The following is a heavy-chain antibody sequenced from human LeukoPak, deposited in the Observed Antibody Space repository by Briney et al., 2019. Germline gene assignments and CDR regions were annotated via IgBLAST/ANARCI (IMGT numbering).Heavy chain of an antibody. Sequence: SVKVSCKASGGTFSSYAISWVRQAPGQGLEWMGRIIPILGIANYAQKFQGRVTITADKSTSTAYMELSSLRSEDTAVHYCARDLPRDSSGWYGPWDYWGQGTLVTVSS. J-gene: IGHJ4*02. CDR1: GGTFSSYA. CDR2: IIPILGIA. D-gene: IGHD6-19*01. CDR3: ARDLPRDSSGWYGPWDY. V-gene: IGHV1-69*04.